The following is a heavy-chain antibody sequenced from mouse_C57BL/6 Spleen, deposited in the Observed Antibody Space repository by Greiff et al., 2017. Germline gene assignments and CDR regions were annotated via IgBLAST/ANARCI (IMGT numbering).Heavy chain of an antibody. CDR1: GYTFTSYW. J-gene: IGHJ4*01. CDR3: ARKGRSYAMGY. CDR2: IDPSDSYT. Sequence: QVQLQQSGAELVKPGASVKLSCKASGYTFTSYWMQWVKQRPGQGLEWIGEIDPSDSYTNYNQKFKGKATLTVDTSSSTAYMQLSRLTSEDSAVYYCARKGRSYAMGYWGQGTSVTVSS. V-gene: IGHV1-50*01. D-gene: IGHD1-1*01.